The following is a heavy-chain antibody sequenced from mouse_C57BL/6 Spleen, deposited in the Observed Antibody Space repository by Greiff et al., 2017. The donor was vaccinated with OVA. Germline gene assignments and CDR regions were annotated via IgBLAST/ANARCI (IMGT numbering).Heavy chain of an antibody. V-gene: IGHV10-1*01. CDR1: GFSFNTYA. Sequence: EVNVVESGGGLVQPKGSLKLSCAASGFSFNTYAMNWVRQAPGKGLEWVARIRSKSNNYATYYADSVKDRFTISRDDSESMLYLQMNNLKTEDTAMYYCVRHCGGYFDVWGTGTTVTVSS. CDR2: IRSKSNNYAT. J-gene: IGHJ1*03. CDR3: VRHCGGYFDV.